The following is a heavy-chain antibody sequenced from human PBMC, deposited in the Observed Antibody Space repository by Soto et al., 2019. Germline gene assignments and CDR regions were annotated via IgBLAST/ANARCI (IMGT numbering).Heavy chain of an antibody. Sequence: PSETLSLTCTVSGGSISPHYWSWIRQPPGKGLEWIGYIYYSGTTKYNPSLKSRVTISVDTSKNQFSLKVTSVTAADTAIYYCARTDHHGWLAPWGQGTLVTVSS. V-gene: IGHV4-59*11. CDR3: ARTDHHGWLAP. CDR1: GGSISPHY. CDR2: IYYSGTT. J-gene: IGHJ5*02.